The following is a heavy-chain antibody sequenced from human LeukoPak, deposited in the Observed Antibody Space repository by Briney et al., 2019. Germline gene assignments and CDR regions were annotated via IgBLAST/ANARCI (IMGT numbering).Heavy chain of an antibody. V-gene: IGHV5-10-1*01. CDR3: ARRALPPAYCGGDCFDACDI. CDR2: IDPSDSYT. D-gene: IGHD2-21*02. J-gene: IGHJ3*02. Sequence: GESLKISCKGSGYSFTKYWISWVRQMPGKGLEWRGRIDPSDSYTNYSPSFQGHVTISADESISTAYLQWSSLKASDTAMYYCARRALPPAYCGGDCFDACDIWGQGTMVTVSS. CDR1: GYSFTKYW.